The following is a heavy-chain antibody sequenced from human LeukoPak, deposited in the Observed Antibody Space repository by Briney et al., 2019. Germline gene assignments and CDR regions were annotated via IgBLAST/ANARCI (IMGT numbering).Heavy chain of an antibody. V-gene: IGHV3-7*01. CDR1: GFAFSSYW. CDR3: AREDYYGSGSYYLPRSFDY. D-gene: IGHD3-10*01. CDR2: IKQDGSEK. Sequence: GGSLRLSCAASGFAFSSYWMSWVRQAPGKGLEWVASIKQDGSEKFHVDSVRGRFTISRDNAKNSLYLQMNSLRAEDTAVYYCAREDYYGSGSYYLPRSFDYWGQGTLVTVSS. J-gene: IGHJ4*02.